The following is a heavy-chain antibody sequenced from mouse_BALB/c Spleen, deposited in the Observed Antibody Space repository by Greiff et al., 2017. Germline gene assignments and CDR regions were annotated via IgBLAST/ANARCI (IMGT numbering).Heavy chain of an antibody. D-gene: IGHD1-1*01. CDR3: ASYGSSPFAY. Sequence: VKLMESGPGLVAPSQSLSITCTVSGFSFTGYGVNWVRQPPGKGLEWLGMIWGDGSTDYNSALKSRLSISKDNSKSQVFLKMNSLQTDDTARYYCASYGSSPFAYWGQGTLVTVSA. CDR2: IWGDGST. CDR1: GFSFTGYG. V-gene: IGHV2-6-7*01. J-gene: IGHJ3*01.